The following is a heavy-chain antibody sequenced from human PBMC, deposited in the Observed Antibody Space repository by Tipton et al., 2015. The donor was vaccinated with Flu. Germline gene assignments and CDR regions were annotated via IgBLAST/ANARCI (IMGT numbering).Heavy chain of an antibody. V-gene: IGHV1-18*01. D-gene: IGHD1-14*01. J-gene: IGHJ6*02. CDR1: GYTFTSYG. CDR3: AGDTLRNHMEYYDYGMDV. Sequence: QVQLVQSGPEVKKPGASVKVSCKASGYTFTSYGISWVRQAPGQGLEWMGWISAYNGNTNYEQKLQGRVTLTTDTSTSTAYMELRSLRSDDTAVYYCAGDTLRNHMEYYDYGMDVWVQGTTVTVAS. CDR2: ISAYNGNT.